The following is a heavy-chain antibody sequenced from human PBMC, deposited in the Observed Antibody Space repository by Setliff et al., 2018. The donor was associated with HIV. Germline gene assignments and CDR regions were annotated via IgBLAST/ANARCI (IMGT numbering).Heavy chain of an antibody. CDR3: ARGGAGEWHLYMDV. CDR2: ISPSGDRT. V-gene: IGHV1-46*01. Sequence: ASVKVSCKASGYAFTSQFMHWVRQAPGQGLEWMGIISPSGDRTTYAQRFRGRVTMTSYTSTGTVYMELSSLRSEDPAVYYCARGGAGEWHLYMDVWGKGTAVTVSS. J-gene: IGHJ6*03. CDR1: GYAFTSQF. D-gene: IGHD3-16*01.